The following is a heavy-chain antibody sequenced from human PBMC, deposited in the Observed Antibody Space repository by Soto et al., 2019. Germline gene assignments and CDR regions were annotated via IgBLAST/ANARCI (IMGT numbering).Heavy chain of an antibody. CDR3: ARLRINCGGGTCYWREDY. D-gene: IGHD2-15*01. V-gene: IGHV1-69*06. Sequence: SVKVSCKASGGTFSSYAISWVRQAPGQGLEWMGGIIPIFGTANYTQKFQGRVTITADKSTSTAYMELSSLRSEETAVYYCARLRINCGGGTCYWREDYWGQGTLVTVSS. CDR1: GGTFSSYA. J-gene: IGHJ4*02. CDR2: IIPIFGTA.